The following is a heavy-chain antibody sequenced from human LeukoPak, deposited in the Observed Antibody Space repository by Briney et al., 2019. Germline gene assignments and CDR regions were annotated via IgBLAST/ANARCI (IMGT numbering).Heavy chain of an antibody. CDR1: GGSISSSSYY. CDR2: IYYSGST. D-gene: IGHD6-13*01. V-gene: IGHV4-39*07. CDR3: ARDPRYSSSWYGGFDY. J-gene: IGHJ4*02. Sequence: PSETLSLTCTVSGGSISSSSYYWGWIRQPPGKGLEWIGSIYYSGSTYYNPSLKSRVTISVDTSKNQFSLKLSSVTAADTAVYYCARDPRYSSSWYGGFDYWGQGTLVTVSS.